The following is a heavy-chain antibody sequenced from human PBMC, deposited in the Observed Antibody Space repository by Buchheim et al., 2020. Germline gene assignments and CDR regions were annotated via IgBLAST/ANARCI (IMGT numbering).Heavy chain of an antibody. V-gene: IGHV3-30*02. CDR2: IRYDGSNK. CDR1: GFTFSSYG. CDR3: AETEPYCGGDCYSGAPYYFDY. Sequence: QVQLVESGGGVVQPGRSLRLSCAASGFTFSSYGMHWVRQAPGKGLEWVAFIRYDGSNKYYADSVKGRFTISRDNSKNTLYLQMKSLRAEDTAVYYWAETEPYCGGDCYSGAPYYFDYWGQGTL. D-gene: IGHD2-21*02. J-gene: IGHJ4*02.